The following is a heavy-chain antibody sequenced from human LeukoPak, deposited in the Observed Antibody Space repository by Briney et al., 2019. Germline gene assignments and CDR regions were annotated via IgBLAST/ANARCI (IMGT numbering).Heavy chain of an antibody. CDR1: GGSVTSPTYY. V-gene: IGHV4-39*01. J-gene: IGHJ4*02. CDR2: VYYSGST. CDR3: ARRTSGYSDYDSHGVQSFDY. D-gene: IGHD4-11*01. Sequence: SETLSLTCTVSGGSVTSPTYYWGWIRQSPGKGLEWIGSVYYSGSTYYNPSLKSRVTISVDTSKNRFSLRLSSVTAADTAVYYCARRTSGYSDYDSHGVQSFDYWGQGTLVTVSP.